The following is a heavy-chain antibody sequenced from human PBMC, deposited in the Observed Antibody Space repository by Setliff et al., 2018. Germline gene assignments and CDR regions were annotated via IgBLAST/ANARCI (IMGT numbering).Heavy chain of an antibody. CDR1: GYTFTSYA. V-gene: IGHV1-3*01. J-gene: IGHJ6*02. D-gene: IGHD3-3*01. CDR3: AGTYYNFWSALDYYYYGMDV. CDR2: INAGNGNT. Sequence: ASVKVSCKASGYTFTSYAMHWVRQAPGQRLEWMGWINAGNGNTKYSQKFQGRVTMTRDTSTSTVYMELSSLRSEDTAVYYCAGTYYNFWSALDYYYYGMDVWGQGTTVTVSS.